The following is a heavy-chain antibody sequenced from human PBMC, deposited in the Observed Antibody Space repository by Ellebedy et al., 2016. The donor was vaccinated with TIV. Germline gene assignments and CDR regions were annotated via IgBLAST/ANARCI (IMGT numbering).Heavy chain of an antibody. CDR1: GGSISSYY. J-gene: IGHJ4*02. V-gene: IGHV4-59*08. CDR2: IYYSGST. D-gene: IGHD2-21*02. CDR3: ARMRYCGGDCWYFDY. Sequence: MPSETLSLTCTVSGGSISSYYWSWIRQPPGKGLEWIGYIYYSGSTNYNPSLKSRVTISVDPSKNQFSLKLSSVTAADTAVYYCARMRYCGGDCWYFDYWGQGTLVTVSS.